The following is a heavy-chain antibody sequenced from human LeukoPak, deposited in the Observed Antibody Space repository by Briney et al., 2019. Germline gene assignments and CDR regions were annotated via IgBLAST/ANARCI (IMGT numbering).Heavy chain of an antibody. Sequence: GASVKVSCKASGYTFTSYDINWVRQATGQGLEWMGWMNPNSGNTGYAQKSQGRVTMTRNTSISTAYMELSSLRSEDTAVYYCARDGVASTYYFDYWGQGTLVTVSS. V-gene: IGHV1-8*01. CDR1: GYTFTSYD. CDR3: ARDGVASTYYFDY. CDR2: MNPNSGNT. J-gene: IGHJ4*02. D-gene: IGHD2-15*01.